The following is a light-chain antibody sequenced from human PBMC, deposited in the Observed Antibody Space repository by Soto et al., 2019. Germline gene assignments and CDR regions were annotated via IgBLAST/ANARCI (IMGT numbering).Light chain of an antibody. CDR2: AAS. CDR1: QDIRID. Sequence: DIQMTQSPSSLSASVGDRVTITCRASQDIRIDLAWYQQKPGKAPLRLIYAASNLQSGVPSRFSGSGSGTEFTRTISSLQPEDFATYYCLQHNNYPRTFGQGTKVE. V-gene: IGKV1-17*01. J-gene: IGKJ2*01. CDR3: LQHNNYPRT.